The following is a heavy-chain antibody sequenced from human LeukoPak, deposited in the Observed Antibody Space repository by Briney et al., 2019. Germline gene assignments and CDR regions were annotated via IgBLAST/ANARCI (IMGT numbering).Heavy chain of an antibody. D-gene: IGHD3-9*01. V-gene: IGHV3-30-3*01. CDR2: ISYDGSNK. CDR3: AKGTRDILRYFDWLPDFYYYYGMDV. J-gene: IGHJ6*02. CDR1: GFTFSSYA. Sequence: GGSLRLSCAASGFTFSSYAMHWVRQAPGKGLEWVAVISYDGSNKYYADSVKGRFTISRDNSKNTLYLQMNSLRAEDTAVYYCAKGTRDILRYFDWLPDFYYYYGMDVWGQGTTVTVSS.